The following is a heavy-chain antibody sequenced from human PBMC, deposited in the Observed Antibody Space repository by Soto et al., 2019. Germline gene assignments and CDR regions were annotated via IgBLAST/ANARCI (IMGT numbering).Heavy chain of an antibody. CDR2: ISAYNGNT. J-gene: IGHJ4*02. Sequence: QVQLVQSGAEVKKPGASVKVSCKASGYTFTSYGISWVRQAPGQGLEWMGWISAYNGNTNYAQKVQGRVTMTTDTSTSTAYMELRSLRSDDTAVYYCARSPSPDTVTDYFDYWGQGTLVTVSS. CDR1: GYTFTSYG. CDR3: ARSPSPDTVTDYFDY. D-gene: IGHD4-17*01. V-gene: IGHV1-18*01.